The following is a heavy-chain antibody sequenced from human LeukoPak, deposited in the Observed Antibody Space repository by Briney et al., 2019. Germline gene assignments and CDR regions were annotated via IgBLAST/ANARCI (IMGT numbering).Heavy chain of an antibody. Sequence: GGSLRLSCAASGFTFDDYAMHWVRQAPGKGLEWVSGISWNSGSIGYADSVKGRFTISRDNAKNSLYLQMNSLRAEDTAVYYCARAGGGYCSSSCYEGGYYFDYWGQGTLVTVSS. D-gene: IGHD2-2*01. CDR3: ARAGGGYCSSSCYEGGYYFDY. J-gene: IGHJ4*02. CDR2: ISWNSGSI. CDR1: GFTFDDYA. V-gene: IGHV3-9*01.